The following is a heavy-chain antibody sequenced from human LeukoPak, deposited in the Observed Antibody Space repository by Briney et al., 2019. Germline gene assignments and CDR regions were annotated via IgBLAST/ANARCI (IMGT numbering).Heavy chain of an antibody. Sequence: GGSLRLSCAASGFTFSSYAMHWVRQAPGKGLEWVAVKSYDGSNKYYADSVKGRFTISRDNSKNTLYLQMNSLRAEDTAVYYCARDTPLRFLEWTSDGFDYWGQGTLVTVSS. J-gene: IGHJ4*02. CDR2: KSYDGSNK. V-gene: IGHV3-30*01. CDR3: ARDTPLRFLEWTSDGFDY. CDR1: GFTFSSYA. D-gene: IGHD3-3*01.